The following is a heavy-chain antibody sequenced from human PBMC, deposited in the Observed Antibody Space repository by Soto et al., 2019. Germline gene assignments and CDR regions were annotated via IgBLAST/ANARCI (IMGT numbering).Heavy chain of an antibody. CDR1: GGTFSSYT. V-gene: IGHV1-69*04. J-gene: IGHJ4*02. D-gene: IGHD2-15*01. Sequence: SVKVSCKASGGTFSSYTISWVRQAPGQGLEWMGRIIPILGIANYAQKFQGRVTITADKSTSTAYMELSSLRSEDTAVYYCARDSPGYCSGGSCHQNMPYWGQGTLVTVSS. CDR2: IIPILGIA. CDR3: ARDSPGYCSGGSCHQNMPY.